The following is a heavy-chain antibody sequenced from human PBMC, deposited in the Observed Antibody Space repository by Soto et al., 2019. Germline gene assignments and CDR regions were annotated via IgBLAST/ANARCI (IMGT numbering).Heavy chain of an antibody. D-gene: IGHD3-10*01. CDR1: GFTFSSYA. Sequence: EVQLLESGGGLVQPGGSLRLSCAASGFTFSSYAMSWVRQAPGKGLEWVSAISGSGGSTYYADSVKGRFTISRDNSKNTRYLQRNSLRAEDTAVDYCAKAGGFGGYWYFDLWGRGTLVTVSS. CDR3: AKAGGFGGYWYFDL. V-gene: IGHV3-23*01. CDR2: ISGSGGST. J-gene: IGHJ2*01.